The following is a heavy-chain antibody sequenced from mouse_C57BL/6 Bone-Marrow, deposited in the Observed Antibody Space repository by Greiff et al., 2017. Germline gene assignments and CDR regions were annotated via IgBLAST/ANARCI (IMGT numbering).Heavy chain of an antibody. Sequence: VQLVESGPELVKPGASVKLSCKASGYTFTSYDINWVKQRPGQGLEWIGWIYPRDGSTKYNEKFKGKATLTVDTSSSTSYMELHSLTSEDSAVYFCARSITTVVATDCFDYWGQGTPLTVSS. V-gene: IGHV1-85*01. J-gene: IGHJ2*01. CDR2: IYPRDGST. D-gene: IGHD1-1*01. CDR1: GYTFTSYD. CDR3: ARSITTVVATDCFDY.